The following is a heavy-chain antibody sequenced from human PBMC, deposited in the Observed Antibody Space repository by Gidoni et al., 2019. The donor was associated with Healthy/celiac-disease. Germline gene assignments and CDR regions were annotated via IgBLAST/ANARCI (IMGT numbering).Heavy chain of an antibody. CDR2: ISYDGSNK. CDR1: GFTFSSYG. J-gene: IGHJ4*02. Sequence: QVQLVESGGGVVQPGRSLRLSCAASGFTFSSYGMHWVRQAPGKGLEWVAVISYDGSNKYYADSVKGRFTISRDNSKNTLYLQMNSLRAEDTAVYYCAKAYFYGDVYFDYWGQGTLVTVSS. V-gene: IGHV3-30*18. CDR3: AKAYFYGDVYFDY. D-gene: IGHD4-17*01.